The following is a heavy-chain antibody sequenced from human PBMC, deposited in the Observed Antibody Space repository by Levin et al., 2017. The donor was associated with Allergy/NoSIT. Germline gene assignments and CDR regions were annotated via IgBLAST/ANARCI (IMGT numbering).Heavy chain of an antibody. Sequence: SCAASGFTFSSNSMNWVRQAPGKGLEWVSYISSSSSTKYYADSVKGRFTISRDNAKNSLYLQMNSLRAEDTAVYYCARDGYGGIHGMDVWGQGTTVTVSS. CDR2: ISSSSSTK. V-gene: IGHV3-48*01. J-gene: IGHJ6*02. CDR3: ARDGYGGIHGMDV. D-gene: IGHD3-10*01. CDR1: GFTFSSNS.